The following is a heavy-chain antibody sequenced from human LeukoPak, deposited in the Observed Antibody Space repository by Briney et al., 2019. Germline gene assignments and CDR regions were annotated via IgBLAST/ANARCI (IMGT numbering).Heavy chain of an antibody. CDR3: ARQDGCSSTSCYAFYHGMDV. CDR1: GYSFTSYW. Sequence: GESLKISCKGSGYSFTSYWISWVRQMPGKGLEWMGRIDPSDSYTNYSPSFQGHVTISADKSISTAYLQWSSLKASDTAMYYCARQDGCSSTSCYAFYHGMDVWGQGTTVTVSS. J-gene: IGHJ6*02. V-gene: IGHV5-10-1*01. D-gene: IGHD2-2*01. CDR2: IDPSDSYT.